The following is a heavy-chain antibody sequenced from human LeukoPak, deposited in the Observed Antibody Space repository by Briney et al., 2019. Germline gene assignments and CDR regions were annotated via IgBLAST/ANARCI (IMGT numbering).Heavy chain of an antibody. CDR2: ISDRAISI. D-gene: IGHD6-13*01. V-gene: IGHV3-48*01. CDR1: GFTFTSYG. J-gene: IGHJ4*02. CDR3: ARDFRWASDF. Sequence: GGSLRLSSVASGFTFTSYGMNWLRQAPGKGLQWVAHISDRAISIYYADSVKGRFTISRDNAKNSIYLQMNSLKTEDTAVYYCARDFRWASDFWGQGTLVTVSS.